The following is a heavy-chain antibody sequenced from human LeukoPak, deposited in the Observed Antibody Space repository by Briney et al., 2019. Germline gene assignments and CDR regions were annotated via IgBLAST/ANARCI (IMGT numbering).Heavy chain of an antibody. J-gene: IGHJ4*02. CDR3: ARDRHMGVFDY. V-gene: IGHV3-30*04. CDR2: ISYDGSNK. Sequence: PGGSLRLSCAASGFTFSSYAMHWVRQAPGKGLEWVAVISYDGSNKYYADSVKGRFTISRDNSKNTLYLQMNSLRAEDTAVYYCARDRHMGVFDYWGQGTLVTVSS. CDR1: GFTFSSYA. D-gene: IGHD3-16*01.